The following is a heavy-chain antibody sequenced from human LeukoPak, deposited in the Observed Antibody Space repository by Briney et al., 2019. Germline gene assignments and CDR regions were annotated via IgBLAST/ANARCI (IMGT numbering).Heavy chain of an antibody. CDR1: GFTFSSYS. J-gene: IGHJ4*02. CDR3: ARDTYYYDSSGYYYSLPFDY. D-gene: IGHD3-22*01. CDR2: ISSSSSYI. V-gene: IGHV3-21*01. Sequence: GGSLRLSCAASGFTFSSYSVNWVRQAPGKGLEWVSSISSSSSYIYYADSVKGRFTISRDNAKNSLYLQMNSLRAEDTAVYYCARDTYYYDSSGYYYSLPFDYWGQGTLVTVSS.